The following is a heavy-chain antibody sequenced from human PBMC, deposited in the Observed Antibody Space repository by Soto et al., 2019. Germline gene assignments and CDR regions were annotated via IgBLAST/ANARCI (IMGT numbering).Heavy chain of an antibody. D-gene: IGHD3-10*01. CDR2: IWNDGSNR. J-gene: IGHJ6*02. CDR3: SWDDEYSGNGMDV. V-gene: IGHV3-33*03. CDR1: GFTFSNYG. Sequence: QVQLVESGGGVVQPGRSLRLSCAASGFTFSNYGMHWVRQAQGKGLEWVAVIWNDGSNRYHADSVKDRFTISRDNSKNMLYLQMNSLRAEDTAVYYCSWDDEYSGNGMDVWGQGTTVTVS.